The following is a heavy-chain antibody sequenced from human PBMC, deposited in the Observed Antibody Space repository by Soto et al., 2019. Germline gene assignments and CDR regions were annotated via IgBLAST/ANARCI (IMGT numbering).Heavy chain of an antibody. CDR2: IYYSGST. CDR1: GGSISSGGYY. Sequence: KTSETLSLTCTVSGGSISSGGYYWSWIRQHPGKGLEWIGYIYYSGSTYYNPSLKSRVTISVDTSKNQFSLKLSSVTAADTAVYYCARDRATMVRGVIKGDAFDIWGQGTMVTVSS. V-gene: IGHV4-31*03. D-gene: IGHD3-10*01. CDR3: ARDRATMVRGVIKGDAFDI. J-gene: IGHJ3*02.